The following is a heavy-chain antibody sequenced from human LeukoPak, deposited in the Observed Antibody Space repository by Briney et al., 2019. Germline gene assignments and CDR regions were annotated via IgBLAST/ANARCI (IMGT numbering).Heavy chain of an antibody. CDR3: AKNYEGITGPRTCYFDY. CDR2: ISGSGGST. CDR1: GFTFSSYA. Sequence: GGSLRLSCAASGFTFSSYAMSWVRQAPGKGLEWVSAISGSGGSTYYADSVKGRFTISRDNSKNTLYLQMNSLRAEDTAVYYCAKNYEGITGPRTCYFDYWGQGTLVTVSS. V-gene: IGHV3-23*01. J-gene: IGHJ4*02. D-gene: IGHD1-20*01.